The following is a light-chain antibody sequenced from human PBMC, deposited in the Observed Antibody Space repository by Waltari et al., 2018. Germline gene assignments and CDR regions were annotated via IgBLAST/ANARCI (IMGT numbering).Light chain of an antibody. CDR1: QSVLYSSNNKNY. V-gene: IGKV4-1*01. J-gene: IGKJ5*01. Sequence: DIVMTQSPDSLAVSLGERATINRKSSQSVLYSSNNKNYLAWYQQNPGQPPKLLIYWASTRESGVPDRFSGSGSGTDFTLTISSLQAEDVAVYYCQQYYSTPQITFGQGTRLEIK. CDR3: QQYYSTPQIT. CDR2: WAS.